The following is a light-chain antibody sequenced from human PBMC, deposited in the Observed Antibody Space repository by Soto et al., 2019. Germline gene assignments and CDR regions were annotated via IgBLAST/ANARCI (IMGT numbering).Light chain of an antibody. CDR1: SSDVGGYKD. CDR3: SSYAGINNLGV. J-gene: IGLJ1*01. CDR2: EVN. V-gene: IGLV2-8*01. Sequence: QSALTQPPSASGSPGQSVTISCTVTSSDVGGYKDVSWYQQHPGKAPKLMIFEVNKRPSGVPDRFSGSKSGNTASLTVYGLQAEDEADYYCSSYAGINNLGVFGTGTKITVL.